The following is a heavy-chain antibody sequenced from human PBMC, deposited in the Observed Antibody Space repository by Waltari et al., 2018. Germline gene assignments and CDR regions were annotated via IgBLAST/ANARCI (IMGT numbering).Heavy chain of an antibody. CDR2: IYYSGRT. CDR3: ARHPAMTIMLWYFDL. J-gene: IGHJ2*01. CDR1: GGSISSSSYY. V-gene: IGHV4-39*01. D-gene: IGHD2-8*01. Sequence: QLQLQESGPGLVKPSETLSLTCTVSGGSISSSSYYWGWIRQPPGKGLEWIGSIYYSGRTYYNPSLKSRLTISVDTSKNQFSLKLSSVTAADTAVYYCARHPAMTIMLWYFDLWGRGTLVTVSS.